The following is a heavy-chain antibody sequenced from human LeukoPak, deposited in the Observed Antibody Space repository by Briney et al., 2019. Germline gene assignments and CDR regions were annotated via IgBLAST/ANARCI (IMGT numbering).Heavy chain of an antibody. CDR2: ISSSGSTI. V-gene: IGHV3-48*03. Sequence: GGSLRLSCAASGFTFSSYEMNWVRQAPGKGLEWVSYISSSGSTIYYADSVKGRFTISRDNAKNSLYLQMNSLRAEDTAVYYCARDQRGKYSSSPYWGQGTLVTASS. J-gene: IGHJ4*02. CDR3: ARDQRGKYSSSPY. D-gene: IGHD6-13*01. CDR1: GFTFSSYE.